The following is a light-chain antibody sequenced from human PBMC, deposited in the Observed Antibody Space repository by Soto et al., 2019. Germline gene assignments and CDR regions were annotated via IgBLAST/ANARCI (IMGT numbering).Light chain of an antibody. CDR3: QQYSTYPYI. V-gene: IGKV1-5*03. CDR1: QSINRW. J-gene: IGKJ2*01. Sequence: HMTHSPSTLSASVVYRVTITFLAIQSINRWLAWYHQKPGKAPKLLIYKASSLESGVPSRFSGGGIGTEFSLSISSLQPDDFATYYCQQYSTYPYIFGQGTKVDIK. CDR2: KAS.